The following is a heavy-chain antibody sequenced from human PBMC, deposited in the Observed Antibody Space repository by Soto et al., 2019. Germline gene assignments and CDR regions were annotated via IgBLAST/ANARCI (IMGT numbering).Heavy chain of an antibody. D-gene: IGHD1-26*01. CDR2: ISYDGSNK. J-gene: IGHJ4*02. V-gene: IGHV3-30-3*01. Sequence: GSLRLSCAASGFTFRSYAMHWVRQAPGKGLEWVAVISYDGSNKYYADSVKGRFTISRDNSKNTLYLQMNSLRAEDTAVYYCARGPFRGSYFDYWGQGTLVTVSS. CDR3: ARGPFRGSYFDY. CDR1: GFTFRSYA.